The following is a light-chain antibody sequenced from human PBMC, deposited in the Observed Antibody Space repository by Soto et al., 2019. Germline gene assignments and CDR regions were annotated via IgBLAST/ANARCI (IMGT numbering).Light chain of an antibody. CDR3: QQYNSHSSYT. CDR2: KAS. CDR1: QSISSW. V-gene: IGKV1-5*03. J-gene: IGKJ2*01. Sequence: DIQMTQSPSTLSASVGDRVTITCRASQSISSWLAWYQQKPGKAPKLLIYKASSLGSGVPSRFSGSGSGTEFTLTFSSLQPDDFATYYCQQYNSHSSYTFGQGTKLEIK.